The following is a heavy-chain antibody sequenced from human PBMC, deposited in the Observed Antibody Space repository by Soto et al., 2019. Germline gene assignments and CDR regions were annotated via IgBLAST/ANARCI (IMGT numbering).Heavy chain of an antibody. CDR3: ARGVSNSGAYYTGPSAYDL. J-gene: IGHJ3*01. CDR1: GGTFNGYG. CDR2: TVPVFDTS. D-gene: IGHD3-10*01. Sequence: QVQLVQSGAVEKKPGSSVEVSCKASGGTFNGYGISWVRQAPGQGLEWMGGTVPVFDTSKYAPRFQGRVTITADKSTSTAYMELSSVRSEDTAIYFFARGVSNSGAYYTGPSAYDLWGQGTLVIVSS. V-gene: IGHV1-69*06.